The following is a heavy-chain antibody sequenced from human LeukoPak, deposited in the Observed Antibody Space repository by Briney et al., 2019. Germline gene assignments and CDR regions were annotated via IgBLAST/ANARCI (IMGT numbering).Heavy chain of an antibody. D-gene: IGHD3-22*01. V-gene: IGHV3-15*07. J-gene: IGHJ5*02. Sequence: KPGGSLRLSCATSGFTFSNAWMNWVRQAPGKGLEWVGRIRSNSDGGTIDYAAPVKGRFTLSRGDSKTTLYLQMNSLQTEDTAVYYCATDFYDSTWGQGTLVTVSS. CDR1: GFTFSNAW. CDR3: ATDFYDST. CDR2: IRSNSDGGTI.